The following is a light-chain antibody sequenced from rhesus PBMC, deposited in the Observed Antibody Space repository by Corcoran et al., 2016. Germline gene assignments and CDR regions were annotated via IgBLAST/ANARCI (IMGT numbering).Light chain of an antibody. CDR1: QGISNN. J-gene: IGKJ4*01. CDR3: QHGYGILA. V-gene: IGKV1-33*02. Sequence: DIQMTQSPSSLSASVGDTVTITRHASQGISNNSAWYQQKPGKVPKLLSYAASTLQSGVPSRFSGSGSGTDFTLTISGLQTKDFATYSCQHGYGILAFGGGTKVELQ. CDR2: AAS.